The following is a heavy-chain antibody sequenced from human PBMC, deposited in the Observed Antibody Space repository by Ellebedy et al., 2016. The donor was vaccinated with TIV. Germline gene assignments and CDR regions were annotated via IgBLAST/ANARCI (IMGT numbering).Heavy chain of an antibody. CDR2: ISGSGGST. D-gene: IGHD2-21*01. V-gene: IGHV3-23*01. Sequence: GESLKISXGVSGFTFSNYAMIWVRQAPGKGLEWVSGISGSGGSTYYADSVKGRFTISRDNSKNTLSLQMSSLRAEDTAVYYCAKARGSSVIDYNYFGMDVWGHGTTVTVSS. J-gene: IGHJ6*02. CDR1: GFTFSNYA. CDR3: AKARGSSVIDYNYFGMDV.